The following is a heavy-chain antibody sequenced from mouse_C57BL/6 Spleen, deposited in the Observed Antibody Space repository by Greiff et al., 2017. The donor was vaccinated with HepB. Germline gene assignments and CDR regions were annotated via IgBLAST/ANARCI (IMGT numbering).Heavy chain of an antibody. D-gene: IGHD2-4*01. J-gene: IGHJ4*01. CDR2: IYPGDGDT. CDR3: ARRDYDERYYYAMDY. CDR1: GYAFSSYW. Sequence: VQLQQSGAELVKPGASVKISCKASGYAFSSYWMNWVKQRPGKGLEWIGQIYPGDGDTNYNGKFKGKATLTADKSSSTAYMQLSSLTSEDSAVYFCARRDYDERYYYAMDYWGQGTSVTVSS. V-gene: IGHV1-80*01.